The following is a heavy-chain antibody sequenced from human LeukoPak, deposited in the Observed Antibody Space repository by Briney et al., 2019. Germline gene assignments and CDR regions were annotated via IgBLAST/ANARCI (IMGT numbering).Heavy chain of an antibody. CDR3: ARADRNHYYMDV. CDR2: IYYRSKWYS. J-gene: IGHJ6*03. D-gene: IGHD2-15*01. V-gene: IGHV6-1*01. CDR1: GDRVSSDNAA. Sequence: SQTLSLACAISGDRVSSDNAAWTWFRQSPSRGLEWLGRIYYRSKWYSNYAVSVKSRVSINPDTSKNQFSLQLNSVTPEDTAVYYCARADRNHYYMDVWGKGTTVTVS.